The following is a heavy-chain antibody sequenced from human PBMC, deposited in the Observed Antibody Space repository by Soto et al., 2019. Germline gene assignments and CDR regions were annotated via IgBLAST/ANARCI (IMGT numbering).Heavy chain of an antibody. J-gene: IGHJ6*02. CDR1: GYDFTAYD. CDR3: GSGPSPRAPAGGTPYYYAMDV. V-gene: IGHV1-8*02. CDR2: MNPINGAT. Sequence: ASVKVSCKASGYDFTAYDINWVRQASGQGLEWMGWMNPINGATGSARRFQGRVSMTRNTATGTAYMELTSLRLDDTAVYYCGSGPSPRAPAGGTPYYYAMDVWGQGTTVTVSS. D-gene: IGHD6-13*01.